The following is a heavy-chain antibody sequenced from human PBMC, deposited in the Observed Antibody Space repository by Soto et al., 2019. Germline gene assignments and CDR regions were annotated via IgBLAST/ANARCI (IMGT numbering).Heavy chain of an antibody. CDR2: MNPNSGNT. J-gene: IGHJ4*02. CDR1: GYTFTSYD. CDR3: AREPGTTILSGSL. V-gene: IGHV1-8*01. D-gene: IGHD1-7*01. Sequence: ASVKVSCKASGYTFTSYDINWVRQATGKGLEWMGWMNPNSGNTGYAQKFQGRVTMTRNTSISTAYMELSSLRSEDTAVYYCAREPGTTILSGSLWGQGTLVTVSS.